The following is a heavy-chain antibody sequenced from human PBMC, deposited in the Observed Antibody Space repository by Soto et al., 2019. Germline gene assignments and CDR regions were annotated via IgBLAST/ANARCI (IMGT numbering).Heavy chain of an antibody. CDR1: GYRFTSYW. Sequence: GESLKISCKGSGYRFTSYWIGWVRQMPGKGLEWMGIIYPGDSDTRYSPSFQGQVTISADKSINTAYLQWSSLKASDTAMYFCAGQDQEGYYYYGVDVWGQGTTVTVSS. V-gene: IGHV5-51*01. CDR3: AGQDQEGYYYYGVDV. CDR2: IYPGDSDT. J-gene: IGHJ6*02.